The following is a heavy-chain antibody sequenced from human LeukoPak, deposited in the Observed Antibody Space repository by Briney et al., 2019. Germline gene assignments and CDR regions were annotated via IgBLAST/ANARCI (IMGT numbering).Heavy chain of an antibody. CDR2: IIPTFGTA. CDR3: ARGMSVGYCSSTSCRTYYYYYMDV. J-gene: IGHJ6*03. V-gene: IGHV1-69*01. CDR1: GGTFSSYA. Sequence: SVKVSCKASGGTFSSYAISWVRQAPGQGLEWMGGIIPTFGTANYAQKFQGRVTITADESTSTAYMELSSLRSEDTAVYYCARGMSVGYCSSTSCRTYYYYYMDVWGKGTTVTVSS. D-gene: IGHD2-2*01.